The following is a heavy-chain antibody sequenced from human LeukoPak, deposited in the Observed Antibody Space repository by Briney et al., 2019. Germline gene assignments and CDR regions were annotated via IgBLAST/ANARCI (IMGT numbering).Heavy chain of an antibody. CDR1: GFTFSSYS. CDR3: ARDVSGGYDFHFFDY. Sequence: GGSLRLSCAASGFTFSSYSMNWVRQAPGKGLEWVSSISSSSSYIYYADSVKGRFTISRDNAKNSLYLQMNSLRAEDTAVYYCARDVSGGYDFHFFDYWGQGTLVTVSS. D-gene: IGHD5-12*01. V-gene: IGHV3-21*01. CDR2: ISSSSSYI. J-gene: IGHJ4*02.